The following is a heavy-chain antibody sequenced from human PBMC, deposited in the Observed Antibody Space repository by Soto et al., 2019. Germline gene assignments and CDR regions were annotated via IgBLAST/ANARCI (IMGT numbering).Heavy chain of an antibody. J-gene: IGHJ4*02. CDR3: ERDTIRGGVPYFFDF. D-gene: IGHD3-16*01. CDR1: GYIFTDYF. Sequence: KLFGNSSGYIFTDYFVHWVRLAPGQGLEWMGWVNPDTGVATFPQNIKGRVTVIRDASINTDYMELTPLTSEDTGIYYCERDTIRGGVPYFFDFWGRGTQVTVSS. V-gene: IGHV1-2*02. CDR2: VNPDTGVA.